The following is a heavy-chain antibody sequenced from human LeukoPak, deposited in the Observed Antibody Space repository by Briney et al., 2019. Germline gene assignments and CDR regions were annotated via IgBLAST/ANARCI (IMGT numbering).Heavy chain of an antibody. CDR3: ARSGMAVAATPWD. V-gene: IGHV3-7*05. Sequence: PGGSLRLSCAASGFTFSSFAMSWVRQAPGKGLEWVANINQEGGERYYVDSLKGRFTISRDNAKNSLYLQMNSLRVEDTAVYYCARSGMAVAATPWDWGQGTLVTVSS. J-gene: IGHJ4*02. D-gene: IGHD6-19*01. CDR1: GFTFSSFA. CDR2: INQEGGER.